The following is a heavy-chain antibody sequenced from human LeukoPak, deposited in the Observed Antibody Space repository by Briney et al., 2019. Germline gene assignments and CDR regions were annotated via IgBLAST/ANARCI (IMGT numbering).Heavy chain of an antibody. Sequence: ASVTVSCTASGYTFTVYYMHWVRHAPGQGLEWMGWINPNSGGTNYAQKSQGRVTMTRDASISTAHMELSRLRSDDTAVYYCARDSYYYGSWSSPHYMDVWGKGTTVTVSS. CDR1: GYTFTVYY. J-gene: IGHJ6*03. CDR3: ARDSYYYGSWSSPHYMDV. D-gene: IGHD3-10*01. V-gene: IGHV1-2*02. CDR2: INPNSGGT.